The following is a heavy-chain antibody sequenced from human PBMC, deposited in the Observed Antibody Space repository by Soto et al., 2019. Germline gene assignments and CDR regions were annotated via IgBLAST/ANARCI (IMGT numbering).Heavy chain of an antibody. CDR2: IYYRGST. D-gene: IGHD3-16*01. CDR3: GGTPRY. J-gene: IGHJ4*02. Sequence: SETLSLTCSVSGVSIGTYFWSWLRQSPGKGLEWIGYIYYRGSTTYNPSLRSRVTISVDTSKNEFSLKMTSVTAADTAVYFCGGTPRYWGQGTLVTVSS. CDR1: GVSIGTYF. V-gene: IGHV4-59*12.